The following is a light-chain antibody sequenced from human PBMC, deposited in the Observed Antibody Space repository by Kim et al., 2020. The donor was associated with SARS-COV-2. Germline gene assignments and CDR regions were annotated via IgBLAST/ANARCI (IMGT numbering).Light chain of an antibody. V-gene: IGLV3-1*01. CDR1: KLGNKY. CDR2: QDS. J-gene: IGLJ2*01. CDR3: QAWDSGTVV. Sequence: SYELTQPPSVSVSPGQTASITCSGDKLGNKYACWYQQKPGQSPVLVLYQDSKRSSGIPERFSGSNSGNTATLTISGTQPMDEADYYCQAWDSGTVVFGGGTQLTVL.